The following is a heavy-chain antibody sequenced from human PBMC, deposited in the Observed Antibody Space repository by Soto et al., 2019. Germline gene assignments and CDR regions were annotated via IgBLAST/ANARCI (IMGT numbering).Heavy chain of an antibody. V-gene: IGHV3-23*01. CDR3: AKDRGDIVVVVAATEQNPSDY. Sequence: EVQLLESGGGLVQPGGSLRLSCAASGFTFSSYAMSWVRQAPGKGLEWVSAISGSGGSTYYADSVKGRFTISRDNSKNTLYLQMSSLRAEDTAVYYCAKDRGDIVVVVAATEQNPSDYWCQGGRVTV. D-gene: IGHD2-15*01. J-gene: IGHJ4*02. CDR1: GFTFSSYA. CDR2: ISGSGGST.